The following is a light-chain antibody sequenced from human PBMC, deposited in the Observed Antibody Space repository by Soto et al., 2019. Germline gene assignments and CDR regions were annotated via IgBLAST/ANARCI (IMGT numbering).Light chain of an antibody. CDR1: QCISSY. V-gene: IGKV1-8*01. CDR2: AAS. CDR3: QQYNSYSP. J-gene: IGKJ1*01. Sequence: AIPMTQSPSSLSASTGDRFTITCRANQCISSYLAWYQQKPGKAPKLLIYAASTLQSGVPSRFSGSGSGTEFTLTISSLQPDDFATYYCQQYNSYSPFGQGTKV.